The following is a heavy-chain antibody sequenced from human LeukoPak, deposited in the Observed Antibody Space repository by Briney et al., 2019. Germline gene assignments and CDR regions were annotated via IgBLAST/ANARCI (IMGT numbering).Heavy chain of an antibody. CDR3: ARSAYCGGDCYYYFDY. Sequence: SVKGRFTISRDNAKNSLYLQMNSLRAEDTAVYYCARSAYCGGDCYYYFDYWGQGTLVTVSS. J-gene: IGHJ4*02. V-gene: IGHV3-11*03. D-gene: IGHD2-21*02.